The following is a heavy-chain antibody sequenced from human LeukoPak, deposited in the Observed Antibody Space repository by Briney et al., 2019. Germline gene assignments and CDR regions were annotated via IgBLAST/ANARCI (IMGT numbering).Heavy chain of an antibody. V-gene: IGHV4-39*02. Sequence: PSETLSLTCTVPGGSISSSSYYWGWIRQPPGTGLEWIGSIYYSGSTYYNPSLKSRVTISLDTSKNYFSLKLTSVTAADTAMYYCARGDYYDSSGYYYHWGQGTLVTVSS. D-gene: IGHD3-22*01. J-gene: IGHJ5*02. CDR2: IYYSGST. CDR1: GGSISSSSYY. CDR3: ARGDYYDSSGYYYH.